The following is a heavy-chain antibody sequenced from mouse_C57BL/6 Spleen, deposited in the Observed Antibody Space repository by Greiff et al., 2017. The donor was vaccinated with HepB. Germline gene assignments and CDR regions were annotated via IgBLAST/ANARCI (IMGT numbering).Heavy chain of an antibody. Sequence: VQLQQSGAELVKPGASVKISCKASGYAFSSYWMNWVKQRPGKGLEWIGQIYPGDGDTNYNGKFKGKATLTADKSSSTAYMQLSSLTSEDSAVYFCARSPPYGNYVYFDVWGTGTTVTVSS. V-gene: IGHV1-80*01. D-gene: IGHD2-1*01. J-gene: IGHJ1*03. CDR1: GYAFSSYW. CDR3: ARSPPYGNYVYFDV. CDR2: IYPGDGDT.